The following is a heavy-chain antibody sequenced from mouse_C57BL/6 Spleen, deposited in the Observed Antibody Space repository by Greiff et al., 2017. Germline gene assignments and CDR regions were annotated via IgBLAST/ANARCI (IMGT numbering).Heavy chain of an antibody. CDR1: GYAFSSSW. CDR3: ARNVPGAMDY. Sequence: QVTLKVSGPELVKPGASVKISCKASGYAFSSSWMNWVKQRPGKGLEWIGRIYPGDGDTNYNGKFKGKATLTADKSSSTAYMQLSSLTSEDSAVYFCARNVPGAMDYWGQGTSVTVSS. J-gene: IGHJ4*01. CDR2: IYPGDGDT. V-gene: IGHV1-82*01.